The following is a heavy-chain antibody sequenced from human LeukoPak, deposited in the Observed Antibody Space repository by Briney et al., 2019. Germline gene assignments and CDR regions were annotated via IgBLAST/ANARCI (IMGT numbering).Heavy chain of an antibody. V-gene: IGHV3-66*01. D-gene: IGHD6-19*01. Sequence: GGSLRLSCAASGFTFRNYAMSWVRQSPGEGLEWVSVIYSGGSTYYADSVKGRFTISRDNSKNTLYLQMNSLRAEDTAVYYCARDGSSGWYSDYWGQGTLVTVSS. CDR2: IYSGGST. J-gene: IGHJ4*02. CDR3: ARDGSSGWYSDY. CDR1: GFTFRNYA.